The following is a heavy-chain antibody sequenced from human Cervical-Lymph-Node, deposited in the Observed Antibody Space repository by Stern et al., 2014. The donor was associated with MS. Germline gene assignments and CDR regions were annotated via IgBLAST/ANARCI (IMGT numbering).Heavy chain of an antibody. D-gene: IGHD3-3*01. Sequence: VQLVESGGGLIQPGGSLRLSCAASGFTVSSNYMSLVRQSPGTGLQWVSLIYTDGSTYYADSVKGRFTISRDHSKNTLYLQMNSLGAEDTALYYCARAIFGVVTPTMAPDAFDIWGQGTMVTVSS. J-gene: IGHJ3*02. CDR1: GFTVSSNY. V-gene: IGHV3-53*01. CDR2: IYTDGST. CDR3: ARAIFGVVTPTMAPDAFDI.